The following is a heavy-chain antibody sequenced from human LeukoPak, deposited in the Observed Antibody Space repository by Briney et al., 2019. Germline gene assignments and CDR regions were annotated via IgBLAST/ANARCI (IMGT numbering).Heavy chain of an antibody. Sequence: KPSETLSLTCAVYGGSFSGYYWSWIRQPPGKGLEWIGEINHSGSTNYNPSLKSRVTISVDTSKNQFSLKLSSVTAADTAVYYCARGFRITIFGVVIPRGTFDYWGQGTLVTVSS. CDR1: GGSFSGYY. CDR3: ARGFRITIFGVVIPRGTFDY. CDR2: INHSGST. V-gene: IGHV4-34*01. D-gene: IGHD3-3*01. J-gene: IGHJ4*02.